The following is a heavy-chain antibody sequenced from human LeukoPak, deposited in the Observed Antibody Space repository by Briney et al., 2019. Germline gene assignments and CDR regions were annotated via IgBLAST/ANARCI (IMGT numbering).Heavy chain of an antibody. Sequence: SETLSLTRAVYGGSFSGYYWSWIRQPPGKGLEWIGEINHSGSTNYNPSLKSRVTISVDTSKNQFSLKLSSVTAADTAVYYCARQGFYYYYYMDVWGKGTTVTISS. CDR1: GGSFSGYY. CDR2: INHSGST. V-gene: IGHV4-34*01. CDR3: ARQGFYYYYYMDV. J-gene: IGHJ6*03.